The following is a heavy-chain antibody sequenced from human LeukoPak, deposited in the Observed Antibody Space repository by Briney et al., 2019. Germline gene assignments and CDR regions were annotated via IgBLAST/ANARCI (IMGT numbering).Heavy chain of an antibody. J-gene: IGHJ6*03. CDR1: GGSISSSSYY. CDR3: ARLRDYYYNYMDV. Sequence: SETLSLTCTVSGGSISSSSYYWGWIRQPPGKGLEWIGNIYYSGSTYYNPSLKSRVTISVDTSKIQISLKLNSVTAADTAVYYCARLRDYYYNYMDVWGKGTTVTISS. CDR2: IYYSGST. V-gene: IGHV4-39*01.